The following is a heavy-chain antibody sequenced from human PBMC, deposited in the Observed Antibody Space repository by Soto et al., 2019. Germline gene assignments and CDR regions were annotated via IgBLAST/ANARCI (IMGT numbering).Heavy chain of an antibody. V-gene: IGHV4-39*07. CDR1: GGSISSSSYY. CDR2: IYYSGST. J-gene: IGHJ4*02. Sequence: PSETLSLTCTVSGGSISSSSYYWGWIRQPPGKGLEWIGSIYYSGSTYYNPSLKSRVTISVDTSKKQFSLKLSSVTAADTVVYYCARGYCTNGVCRYYFDYWGQGTLVTVSS. D-gene: IGHD2-8*01. CDR3: ARGYCTNGVCRYYFDY.